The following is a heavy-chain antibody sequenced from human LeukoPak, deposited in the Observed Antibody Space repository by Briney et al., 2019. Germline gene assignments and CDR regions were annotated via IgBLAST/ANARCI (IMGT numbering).Heavy chain of an antibody. Sequence: PSETLSLTCTVPGGSINSYYWSWIRQPPGKGLEWIGYIYYSGSTNYNPSLKSRVTISVDTSKNQFSLKLSSVTAADTAVYYCARGRLQLSYWGQGTLVTVSS. CDR1: GGSINSYY. CDR3: ARGRLQLSY. D-gene: IGHD5-24*01. J-gene: IGHJ4*02. CDR2: IYYSGST. V-gene: IGHV4-59*08.